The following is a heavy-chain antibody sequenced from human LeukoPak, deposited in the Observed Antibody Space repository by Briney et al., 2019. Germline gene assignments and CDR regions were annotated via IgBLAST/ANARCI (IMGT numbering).Heavy chain of an antibody. J-gene: IGHJ6*02. V-gene: IGHV4-34*01. Sequence: SETLSLTCAVYGGSFSGYYWSWIRQPPGKGLEWIGEINHSGSTNYNPSLKSRVTISVDTSKNQFSLKLSSVTAADTAAYYCASAIVVVPAATYKRYGMDVWGQGTTVTVSS. CDR2: INHSGST. D-gene: IGHD2-2*01. CDR1: GGSFSGYY. CDR3: ASAIVVVPAATYKRYGMDV.